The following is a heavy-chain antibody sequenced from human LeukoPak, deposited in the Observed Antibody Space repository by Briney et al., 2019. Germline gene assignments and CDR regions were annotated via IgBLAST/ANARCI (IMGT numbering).Heavy chain of an antibody. J-gene: IGHJ4*02. Sequence: GRSLRLSCAASGFTFSSYGMHWVRQAPGKGLEWVAVIWYDGSNKYYADSVKGRFTISRDNSKNTLYLQMNSLRAEDTAVYYCARDSLYCPNGVGAIDYWGQGTLVTVSS. V-gene: IGHV3-33*01. CDR1: GFTFSSYG. CDR3: ARDSLYCPNGVGAIDY. CDR2: IWYDGSNK. D-gene: IGHD2-8*01.